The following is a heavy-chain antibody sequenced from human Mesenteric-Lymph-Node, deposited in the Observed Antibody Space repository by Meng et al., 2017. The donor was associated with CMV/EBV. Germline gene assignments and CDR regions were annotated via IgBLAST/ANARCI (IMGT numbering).Heavy chain of an antibody. Sequence: TVSGDSLPSNLHYWGWIRQAPGKGLEWLGHVYSSGTRYYNPSLRSRITISVDTSKNEFSLDLRSVTASDTAVYYCARKWGLYDWFDPWGQGTLVTVSS. V-gene: IGHV4-39*01. CDR1: GDSLPSNLHY. J-gene: IGHJ5*02. D-gene: IGHD2-8*01. CDR2: VYSSGTR. CDR3: ARKWGLYDWFDP.